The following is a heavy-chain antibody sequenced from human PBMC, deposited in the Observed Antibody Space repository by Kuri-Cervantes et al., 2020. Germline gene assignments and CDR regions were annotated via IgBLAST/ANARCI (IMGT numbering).Heavy chain of an antibody. J-gene: IGHJ5*02. CDR2: MNPNSGNT. D-gene: IGHD3-3*01. V-gene: IGHV1-8*01. CDR1: GYTFTSYD. CDR3: ARPRDGPSYSSGYNSWLDP. Sequence: ASVKVSCKASGYTFTSYDISWVRQATGQGLEWMGWMNPNSGNTGYAQKFQGRVTMTRNTSISTAYMELNSLRAEDTTVYYCARPRDGPSYSSGYNSWLDPWGHGILVTVSS.